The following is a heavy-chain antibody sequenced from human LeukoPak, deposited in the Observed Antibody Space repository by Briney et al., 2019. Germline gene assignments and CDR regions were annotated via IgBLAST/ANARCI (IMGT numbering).Heavy chain of an antibody. D-gene: IGHD3-22*01. CDR3: AREGTTYYYDSGGRLNWFDP. CDR1: GFTFSDYY. Sequence: GGSLRLSCAASGFTFSDYYMSWIRQAPGKGLEWVSYISSSGSTIYYADSVKGRFTISRDNAKNSLYLQMNSLRAEDTAVYYCAREGTTYYYDSGGRLNWFDPWGQGTLVTVSS. CDR2: ISSSGSTI. V-gene: IGHV3-11*01. J-gene: IGHJ5*02.